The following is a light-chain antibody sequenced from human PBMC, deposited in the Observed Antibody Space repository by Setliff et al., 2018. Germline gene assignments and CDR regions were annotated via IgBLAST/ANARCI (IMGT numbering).Light chain of an antibody. CDR1: SSDVGRYNY. CDR3: GSYTNTFGYV. CDR2: DVS. V-gene: IGLV2-11*01. Sequence: QSVLAQPRSVSGSPGQSVTISCTGASSDVGRYNYVSWYQQHPGKAPKLMIYDVSKRPSGVPDRFSGSKSGNTASLTISGLQAADEADYFCGSYTNTFGYVFGSGTKVTVL. J-gene: IGLJ1*01.